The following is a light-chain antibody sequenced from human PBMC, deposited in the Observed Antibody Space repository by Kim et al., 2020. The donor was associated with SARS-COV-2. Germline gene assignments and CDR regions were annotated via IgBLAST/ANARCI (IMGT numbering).Light chain of an antibody. Sequence: EIVLTQSPATLSLSPGERATLSCRASQSVSTYLAWYQQKPGQAPRLLIYEASSRATGIPARFSGSGSGTDFTLTISSLEPEDFAVYYCQHSSNWPRTFGQGTRLEIK. V-gene: IGKV3-11*01. J-gene: IGKJ5*01. CDR2: EAS. CDR1: QSVSTY. CDR3: QHSSNWPRT.